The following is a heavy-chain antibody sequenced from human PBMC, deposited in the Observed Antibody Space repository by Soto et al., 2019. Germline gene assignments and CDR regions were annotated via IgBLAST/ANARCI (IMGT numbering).Heavy chain of an antibody. Sequence: QVQLQESGPGLVKPSETLSLTCTVSGGSITSRGYYWSWIRQHPGKGREWIGDIYHSGSTYYNPSLNSRLTLAVGTSKSQFALSLKSVTAADTAVYYCARRLCVNTSCYDAFELWGQGTMVTVSS. V-gene: IGHV4-31*03. CDR1: GGSITSRGYY. D-gene: IGHD2-2*01. J-gene: IGHJ3*01. CDR3: ARRLCVNTSCYDAFEL. CDR2: IYHSGST.